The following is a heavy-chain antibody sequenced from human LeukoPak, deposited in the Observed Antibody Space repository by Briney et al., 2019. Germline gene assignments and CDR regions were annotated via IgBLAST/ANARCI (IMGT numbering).Heavy chain of an antibody. V-gene: IGHV3-23*01. CDR3: ARILAAAGTDH. CDR2: VSDSGGST. D-gene: IGHD6-13*01. Sequence: GGSLRLSCAASGFTFSSYAMSWVRQAPGKGLEWVSGVSDSGGSTYYADSVKGRFTISRDNSKNTLYLQMSSLRAEDTAVYYCARILAAAGTDHWGQGTLVTVPS. CDR1: GFTFSSYA. J-gene: IGHJ4*02.